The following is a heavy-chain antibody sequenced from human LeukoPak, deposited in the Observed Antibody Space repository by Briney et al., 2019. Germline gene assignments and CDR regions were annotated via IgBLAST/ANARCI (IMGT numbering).Heavy chain of an antibody. V-gene: IGHV3-23*01. CDR3: AKSDILTGYYGSMGPNWFDP. Sequence: PGGSLRLSCAASGFTFSSYAMSWVRQAPGKGLEWVSSISGSAGSTFYADSVKGRFTISRDNSKNTLYLQMNSLRAEDTAVYYCAKSDILTGYYGSMGPNWFDPWGQGTLVTVSS. CDR1: GFTFSSYA. J-gene: IGHJ5*02. CDR2: ISGSAGST. D-gene: IGHD3-9*01.